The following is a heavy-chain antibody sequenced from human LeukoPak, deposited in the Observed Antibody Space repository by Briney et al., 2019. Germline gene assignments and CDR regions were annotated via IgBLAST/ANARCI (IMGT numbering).Heavy chain of an antibody. Sequence: PGGSLRLSCAASGFTSSSYGMSWVRQAPGKGLEWVSGISVSVDSTYYADSVKGRFTISRDNSKNTVYLQMNSLRAEDTAVYYCARGSKTAGTIYSFDYWGQGTLVTVSS. CDR2: ISVSVDST. D-gene: IGHD6-13*01. J-gene: IGHJ4*02. CDR3: ARGSKTAGTIYSFDY. CDR1: GFTSSSYG. V-gene: IGHV3-23*01.